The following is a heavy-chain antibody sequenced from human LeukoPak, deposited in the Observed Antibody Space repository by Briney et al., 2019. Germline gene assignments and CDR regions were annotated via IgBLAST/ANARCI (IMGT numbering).Heavy chain of an antibody. CDR2: IYYSGST. CDR3: ARGITMVRGVIITPFDY. J-gene: IGHJ4*02. Sequence: SETLSLTCTVSGGSISSYYWSWIRQPPGKGLEWLGYIYYSGSTNYNPSLKSRVTISVDTSKNQFSLKLSSVTAADTAVYYCARGITMVRGVIITPFDYWGQGTLVTVSS. CDR1: GGSISSYY. D-gene: IGHD3-10*01. V-gene: IGHV4-59*12.